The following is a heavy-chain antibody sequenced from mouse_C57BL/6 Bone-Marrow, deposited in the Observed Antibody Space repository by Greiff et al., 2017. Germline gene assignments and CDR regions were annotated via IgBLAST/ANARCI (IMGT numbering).Heavy chain of an antibody. V-gene: IGHV1-4*01. CDR3: ARRSYDYGFAY. CDR2: INPRSGYP. CDR1: GYTFTSYT. Sequence: FQLQQSGAELARHGASVKMSCKASGYTFTSYTMHWVKQRTGQGLEWIGYINPRSGYPKYNQKFKDKSTVTADKSASTAYMQLSSLISEYSAVYYCARRSYDYGFAYGGQGTLVTVSA. D-gene: IGHD2-4*01. J-gene: IGHJ3*01.